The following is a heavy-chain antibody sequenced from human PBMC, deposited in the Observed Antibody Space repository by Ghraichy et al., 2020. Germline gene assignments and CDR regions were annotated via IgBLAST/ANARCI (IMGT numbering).Heavy chain of an antibody. CDR2: IYYSGST. CDR1: GGSISSYY. Sequence: SETLSLTCTVSGGSISSYYWSWIRQPPGKGLEWIGYIYYSGSTNYNPSLKSRVTISVDTSKNQFSLKLSSVTAAETAVYYCARGGYDFWSGYFLIEWYFELWGRGTLVTVSS. D-gene: IGHD3-3*01. V-gene: IGHV4-59*01. CDR3: ARGGYDFWSGYFLIEWYFEL. J-gene: IGHJ2*01.